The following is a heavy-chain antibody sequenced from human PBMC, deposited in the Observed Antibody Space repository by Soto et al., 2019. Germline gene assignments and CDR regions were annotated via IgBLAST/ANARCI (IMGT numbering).Heavy chain of an antibody. CDR2: IVVGSGNT. V-gene: IGHV1-58*01. J-gene: IGHJ4*02. Sequence: SVKVSCKASGFTFTSSAVQWLRQARGQRLEWIGWIVVGSGNTNYAQKFQERVTITRDMSTSTAYMELSSLRSEDTAVYYCAADTTMIAGGGYWGQGTLVTVSS. CDR3: AADTTMIAGGGY. CDR1: GFTFTSSA. D-gene: IGHD3-22*01.